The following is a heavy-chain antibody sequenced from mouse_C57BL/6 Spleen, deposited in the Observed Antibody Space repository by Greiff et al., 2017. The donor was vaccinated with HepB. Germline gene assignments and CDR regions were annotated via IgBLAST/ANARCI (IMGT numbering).Heavy chain of an antibody. CDR2: IYPGDGDT. CDR1: GYAFSSSW. V-gene: IGHV1-82*01. CDR3: ARRGGYDEGYFDY. J-gene: IGHJ2*01. D-gene: IGHD2-2*01. Sequence: VQLQQSGPELVKPGASVKISCKASGYAFSSSWMNWVKQRPGKGLEWIGRIYPGDGDTNYNGKFKGKATLTADKSSSTAYMQLSSLTSEDSAVYFCARRGGYDEGYFDYWGQGTTLTVSS.